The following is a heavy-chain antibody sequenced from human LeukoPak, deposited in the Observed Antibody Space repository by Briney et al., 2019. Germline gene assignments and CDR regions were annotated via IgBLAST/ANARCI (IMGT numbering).Heavy chain of an antibody. D-gene: IGHD3-3*01. V-gene: IGHV3-21*01. CDR1: GFTFSSYS. CDR2: ISSSSSYI. Sequence: GGSLRLSCAASGFTFSSYSMNWVRQAPGKGLEWVSSISSSSSYIYYADSVKGRFTISRDNAKNSLYLQMNSLRAEDTAVYYCARDQSGYYDFWSGYYPPGIWGQGTMVTVSS. J-gene: IGHJ3*02. CDR3: ARDQSGYYDFWSGYYPPGI.